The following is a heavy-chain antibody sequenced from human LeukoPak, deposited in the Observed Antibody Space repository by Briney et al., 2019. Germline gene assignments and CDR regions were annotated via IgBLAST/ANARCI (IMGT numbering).Heavy chain of an antibody. Sequence: GGSLRLSCAASGFTVDSNYLSWVRQAPGKGLEWVSTIYTGGNTYYAASVKGRFTISRDFSKNTVFLHMNSLRAEDTAMYYCARGDDSGYYDYFDYWGQGPLVTVSS. CDR2: IYTGGNT. V-gene: IGHV3-53*01. D-gene: IGHD3-22*01. J-gene: IGHJ4*02. CDR1: GFTVDSNY. CDR3: ARGDDSGYYDYFDY.